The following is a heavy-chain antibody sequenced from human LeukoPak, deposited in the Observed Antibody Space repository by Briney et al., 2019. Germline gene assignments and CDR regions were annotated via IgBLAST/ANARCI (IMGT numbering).Heavy chain of an antibody. D-gene: IGHD5-18*01. CDR2: IYYSGST. CDR1: GGSISSSSYY. V-gene: IGHV4-39*07. J-gene: IGHJ4*02. CDR3: ARGGYSYGYTRAYFDY. Sequence: SETLSLTCTVSGGSISSSSYYWGWIRQPPGKGLEWIGSIYYSGSTYYNPSLKSRVTISVDTSKNQFSLKLSSVTAADTAVYYCARGGYSYGYTRAYFDYWGQGTLTVSS.